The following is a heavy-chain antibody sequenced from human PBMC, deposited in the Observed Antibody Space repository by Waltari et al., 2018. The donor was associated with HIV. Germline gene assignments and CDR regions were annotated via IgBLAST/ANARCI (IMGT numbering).Heavy chain of an antibody. CDR2: IYYSGST. CDR3: ARGHIEVAGFFDY. Sequence: QVQLQESGPGLVKPSETLSLTCSVSGGSIRNYYWSWIRQTPGKGLAWIAYIYYSGSTKYIPALKSRVTISVDTSENQFSLNLTSVTAADTAVYYCARGHIEVAGFFDYWGQGVLVSVSS. V-gene: IGHV4-59*01. CDR1: GGSIRNYY. D-gene: IGHD6-19*01. J-gene: IGHJ4*02.